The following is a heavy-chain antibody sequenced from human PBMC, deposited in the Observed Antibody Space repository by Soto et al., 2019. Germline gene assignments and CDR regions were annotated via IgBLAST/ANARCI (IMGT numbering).Heavy chain of an antibody. CDR1: GFTFSTYG. CDR2: ISYDGSNK. V-gene: IGHV3-30*18. CDR3: EKDDCISTSCSYFDY. J-gene: IGHJ4*02. Sequence: QVQLVESGGGVVQPGRSLRLSCAASGFTFSTYGMHWVRQAPGKGLEWVAVISYDGSNKYYADSVKGRFTISRDNSKNTLYLQMHSLRAEDTAVYYCEKDDCISTSCSYFDYWGQGTLVTVSS. D-gene: IGHD2-2*01.